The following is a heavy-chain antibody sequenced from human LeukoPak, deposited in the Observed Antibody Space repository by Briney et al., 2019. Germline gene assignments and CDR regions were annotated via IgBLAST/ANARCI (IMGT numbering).Heavy chain of an antibody. CDR2: INPNSGGT. CDR1: GYTFTGYY. CDR3: ARDYYYGSGSYYKSYYGMDV. D-gene: IGHD3-10*01. J-gene: IGHJ6*02. Sequence: GASVKVSCKASGYTFTGYYMHWVRQAPGQGLEWMGWINPNSGGTNYAQKFQGWVTMTRDTSISTAYMELSSLRSEDTAVYYCARDYYYGSGSYYKSYYGMDVWGQGTTVTVSS. V-gene: IGHV1-2*04.